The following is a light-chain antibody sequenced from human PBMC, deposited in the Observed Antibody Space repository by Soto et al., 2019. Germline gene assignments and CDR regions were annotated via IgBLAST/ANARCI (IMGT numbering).Light chain of an antibody. CDR2: DAS. J-gene: IGKJ5*01. CDR1: QTFSSH. Sequence: EIVLTQSPATLSLSPGERATLSCRASQTFSSHLAWYQQKPGQAPRLLIYDASKRATGIPARFSGRGSGTAFTLTISSLEPEDFAVYYCLQRSNWPPLITFGQGTRLEIK. CDR3: LQRSNWPPLIT. V-gene: IGKV3-11*01.